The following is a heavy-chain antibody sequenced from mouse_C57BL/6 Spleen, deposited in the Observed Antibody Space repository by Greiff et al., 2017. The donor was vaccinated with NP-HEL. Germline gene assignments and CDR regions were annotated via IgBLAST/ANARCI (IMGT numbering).Heavy chain of an antibody. CDR2: IHPNSGST. CDR1: GYTFTSYW. CDR3: AKGIYDYDWFAY. D-gene: IGHD2-4*01. Sequence: QVQLQQPGAELVKPGASVKLSCKASGYTFTSYWMHWVKQRPGQGLEWIGMIHPNSGSTNYNEKFKSKATLTVDKSSSTAYMQLSSLTSEDSAVYYCAKGIYDYDWFAYWGQGTLVTVSA. V-gene: IGHV1-64*01. J-gene: IGHJ3*01.